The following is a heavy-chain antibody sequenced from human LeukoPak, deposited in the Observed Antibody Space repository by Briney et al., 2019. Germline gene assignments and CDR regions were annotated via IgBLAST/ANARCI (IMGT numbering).Heavy chain of an antibody. Sequence: PSETLSLTCTVSGGSISSYNWSWIRQPPGKGLEWIGYIYYSGSTNYNPSLKSRVTISVDTSKNQFSLKLSSVTAADTAVYYCARYYDFWSGYSFLDVWGQGTTVTVSS. CDR2: IYYSGST. CDR3: ARYYDFWSGYSFLDV. V-gene: IGHV4-59*01. D-gene: IGHD3-3*01. CDR1: GGSISSYN. J-gene: IGHJ6*02.